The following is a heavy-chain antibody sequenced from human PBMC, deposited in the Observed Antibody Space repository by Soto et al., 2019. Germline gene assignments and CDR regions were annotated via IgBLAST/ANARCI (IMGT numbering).Heavy chain of an antibody. CDR2: IDSGGSST. D-gene: IGHD3-22*01. J-gene: IGHJ3*02. CDR3: AKVYAPEITMIVVVITNDAFDI. Sequence: GGSLRLSCAASGFTFSSYWMHWVRQVPGKGLVWVSHIDSGGSSTNYADSVKGRFTISRDNAKNTLYLQMNSLRAEDTAVYYCAKVYAPEITMIVVVITNDAFDIWGQGTMVTVSS. V-gene: IGHV3-74*01. CDR1: GFTFSSYW.